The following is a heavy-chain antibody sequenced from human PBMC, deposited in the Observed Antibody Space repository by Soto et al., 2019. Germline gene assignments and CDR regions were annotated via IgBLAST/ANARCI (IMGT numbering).Heavy chain of an antibody. CDR1: GYTFTSHW. V-gene: IGHV5-51*01. CDR3: ARHMSLIIPTPRQGAFDI. Sequence: PGESLKISCKGSGYTFTSHWIGWVRQMPGKGLEWMGIFYPGDSDTRYSPSFQGQVTISADKSISTAYLQWRSLKASDTAIYYCARHMSLIIPTPRQGAFDIWGQGKMVTVSS. CDR2: FYPGDSDT. D-gene: IGHD1-1*01. J-gene: IGHJ3*02.